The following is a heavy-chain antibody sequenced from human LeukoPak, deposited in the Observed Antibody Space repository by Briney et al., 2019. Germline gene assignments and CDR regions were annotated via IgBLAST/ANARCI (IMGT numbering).Heavy chain of an antibody. V-gene: IGHV4-30-4*08. CDR3: ATDVAVAGTGAFDI. Sequence: KPSQTLSLTCTVSGGSISSGDYYWSWIRQPPGKGLEWIGYIYYTGTTYYSPSLKSRVTISVDTSKNQFSLKLSSVTAADTAVYYCATDVAVAGTGAFDIWGQGTTVTVSS. CDR1: GGSISSGDYY. D-gene: IGHD6-19*01. J-gene: IGHJ3*02. CDR2: IYYTGTT.